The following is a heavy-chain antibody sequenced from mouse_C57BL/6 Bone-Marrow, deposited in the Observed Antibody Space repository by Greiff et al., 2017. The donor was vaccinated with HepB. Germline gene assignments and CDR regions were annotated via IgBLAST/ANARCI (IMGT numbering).Heavy chain of an antibody. V-gene: IGHV1-19*01. Sequence: EVQLHQSGPVLVKPGASVTMSCKASGYTFTDYYMNWVKQSHGKSLEWIGVINPYNGGTSYNQKFKGKATLTVDKSSSTAYMELNSLTSEDSAVYYCASPAYYSIYYFDYWGQGTTLTVSS. CDR1: GYTFTDYY. CDR2: INPYNGGT. D-gene: IGHD2-5*01. CDR3: ASPAYYSIYYFDY. J-gene: IGHJ2*01.